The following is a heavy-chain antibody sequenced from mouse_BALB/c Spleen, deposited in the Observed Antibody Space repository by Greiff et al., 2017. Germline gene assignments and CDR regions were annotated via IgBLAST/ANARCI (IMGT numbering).Heavy chain of an antibody. D-gene: IGHD2-2*01. CDR2: IRSKSNNYTT. V-gene: IGHV10-1*02. CDR1: GFTFITYA. CDR3: VGNYGYAFDY. J-gene: IGHJ2*02. Sequence: DAGGGLVQPNGSLKLSCAALGFTFITYALILVRQAPGKGLEWVARIRSKSNNYTTYYADSVTHRFTISRDASQSLLCLQMNNMEAEDTTVYYCVGNYGYAFDYWGQGTSVTVSA.